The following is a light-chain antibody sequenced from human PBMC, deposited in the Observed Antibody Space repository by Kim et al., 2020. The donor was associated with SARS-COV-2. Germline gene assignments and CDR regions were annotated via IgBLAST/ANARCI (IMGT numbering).Light chain of an antibody. V-gene: IGLV3-1*01. Sequence: SYELTQPPSVSVSPGQTATITCSGDGLGDKYVCWFQQKPGQSPVMVIYQDSRRPSGIPERFSGSNSGNTATLTIRWTQAIDEADYYCQAWDSNTGVFGTGTKVTVL. CDR3: QAWDSNTGV. J-gene: IGLJ1*01. CDR1: GLGDKY. CDR2: QDS.